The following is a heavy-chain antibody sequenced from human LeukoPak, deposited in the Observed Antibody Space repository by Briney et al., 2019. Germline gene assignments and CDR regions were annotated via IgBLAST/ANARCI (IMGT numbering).Heavy chain of an antibody. D-gene: IGHD2-2*01. CDR2: MNPNSGNT. CDR3: ARPYCSSNSCSRWFNP. V-gene: IGHV1-8*01. J-gene: IGHJ5*01. CDR1: GYTFTSYD. Sequence: ASVKVSCRASGYTFTSYDINWVRQATGQGLEWMGWMNPNSGNTGYAQQFQGRVAMTRNTSISTAYMELGSLTSEDTAVYYCARPYCSSNSCSRWFNPWGQGTLVTVSS.